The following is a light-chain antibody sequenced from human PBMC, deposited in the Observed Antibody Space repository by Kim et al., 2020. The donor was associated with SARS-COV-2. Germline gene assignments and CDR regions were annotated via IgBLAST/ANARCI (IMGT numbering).Light chain of an antibody. CDR2: GAS. J-gene: IGKJ2*01. CDR1: QSVSSN. Sequence: SGSTGERGSLSCRASQSVSSNLAWYQQRPGQAPRLLIYGASARATGIPARFSGSGSGTEFTLTISSLQSEDFAVYYCQQYNNWPLTFGQGTKLEI. V-gene: IGKV3-15*01. CDR3: QQYNNWPLT.